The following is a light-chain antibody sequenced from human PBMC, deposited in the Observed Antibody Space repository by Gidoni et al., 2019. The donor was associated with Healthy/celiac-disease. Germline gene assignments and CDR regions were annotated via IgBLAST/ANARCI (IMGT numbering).Light chain of an antibody. CDR3: SSYTSSSTLV. V-gene: IGLV2-14*01. CDR2: DVS. J-gene: IGLJ2*01. Sequence: QSALTQPASVPGSPGQSITISCTGTSSDVGGYNYVSWYQQHPGKAPKLMIYDVSNRPSGVSNRFSGSKSGNTASLTISGLQAEDGADYYCSSYTSSSTLVFGGGTKLTVL. CDR1: SSDVGGYNY.